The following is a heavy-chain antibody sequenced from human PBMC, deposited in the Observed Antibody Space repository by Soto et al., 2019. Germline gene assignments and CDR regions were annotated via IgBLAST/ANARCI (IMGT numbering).Heavy chain of an antibody. Sequence: GGSLRLSCAASGFTFSSYWMNWVRQAPGKGLEWVSYISSSGSTIYYADSVKGRFTISRDNAKNSLYLQMNSLRAEDTAVYYCARDRVLRWPKAGGMDVWGQGTTVTVSS. CDR3: ARDRVLRWPKAGGMDV. CDR1: GFTFSSYW. D-gene: IGHD4-17*01. V-gene: IGHV3-48*04. CDR2: ISSSGSTI. J-gene: IGHJ6*02.